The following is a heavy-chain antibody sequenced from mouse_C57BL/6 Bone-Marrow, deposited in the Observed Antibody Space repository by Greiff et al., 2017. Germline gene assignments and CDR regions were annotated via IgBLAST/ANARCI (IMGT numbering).Heavy chain of an antibody. CDR1: GYTFTDYY. J-gene: IGHJ2*01. CDR3: AGGALIRLFFDY. V-gene: IGHV1-26*01. CDR2: INPNNGGT. Sequence: EVQLQQSGPELVKPGASVKISCKASGYTFTDYYMNWVKQSHGKSLEWIGDINPNNGGTSYNQKFKGKATLTVDKSSSTAYMELRSLTSEDSAVYYCAGGALIRLFFDYWGQGTTLTVSS. D-gene: IGHD1-3*01.